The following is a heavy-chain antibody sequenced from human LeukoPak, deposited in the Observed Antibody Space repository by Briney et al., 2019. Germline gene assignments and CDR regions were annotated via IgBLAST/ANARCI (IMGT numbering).Heavy chain of an antibody. J-gene: IGHJ5*02. CDR3: ARGGAGFTGTLPFDP. Sequence: ASVKVSCKASGYTFTSFEINWVRQATGQGLEWMGWMNPSTGYTGYAQKFQGRVTMTRNTSISTAYMELSSLRSEDTAVYYCARGGAGFTGTLPFDPWGQGTLVIVSS. CDR2: MNPSTGYT. CDR1: GYTFTSFE. D-gene: IGHD1-7*01. V-gene: IGHV1-8*01.